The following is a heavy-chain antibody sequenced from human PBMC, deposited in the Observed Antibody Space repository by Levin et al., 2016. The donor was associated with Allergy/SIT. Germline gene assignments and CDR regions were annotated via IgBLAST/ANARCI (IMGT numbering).Heavy chain of an antibody. J-gene: IGHJ4*02. Sequence: SETLSLTCTVSGASVTTGSDAWSWVRQPAGRGLEWMGRFSTYGTINYNPSLSGRLTISVDTSKNQFSLTLTSVTAADTAIYYCATQKGAYGIFDSWGQGTLVTVAS. CDR2: FSTYGTI. V-gene: IGHV4-61*02. CDR1: GASVTTGSDA. CDR3: ATQKGAYGIFDS. D-gene: IGHD4-17*01.